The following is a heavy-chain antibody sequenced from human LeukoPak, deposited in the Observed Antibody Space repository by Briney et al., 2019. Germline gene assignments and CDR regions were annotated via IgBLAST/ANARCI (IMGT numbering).Heavy chain of an antibody. CDR2: TSYDGSNT. D-gene: IGHD3-10*01. CDR1: GFTFSNYG. V-gene: IGHV3-30*18. CDR3: AKDERSWFYFFDY. J-gene: IGHJ4*02. Sequence: PGRSLRLSCAASGFTFSNYGMHWVRQAPGKGLEWVAVTSYDGSNTFYAESVKGRFAISRDNSKNTLYLQMNSLRAEDSAVYYCAKDERSWFYFFDYWGQGTLVTVSS.